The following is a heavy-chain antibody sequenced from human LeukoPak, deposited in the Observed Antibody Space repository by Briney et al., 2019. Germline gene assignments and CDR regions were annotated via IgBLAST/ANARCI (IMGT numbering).Heavy chain of an antibody. V-gene: IGHV1-46*01. CDR1: GYTFTSYS. CDR3: ARELISGDWTWDI. J-gene: IGHJ3*02. CDR2: INPGGGTT. Sequence: ASVKVSCKASGYTFTSYSLNWVRQAPGQGLEWMGIINPGGGTTNYAQKFQGRITMTRDTSTSTVYMELSSLRSEDTAVYYCARELISGDWTWDIWGQGTMVTVSS. D-gene: IGHD2-21*02.